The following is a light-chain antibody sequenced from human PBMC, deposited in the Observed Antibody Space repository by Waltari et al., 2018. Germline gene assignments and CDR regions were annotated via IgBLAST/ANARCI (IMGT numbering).Light chain of an antibody. CDR3: QQRSNLGLT. V-gene: IGKV3-11*01. J-gene: IGKJ4*01. CDR1: RSVSNF. CDR2: EAS. Sequence: IVLTQSPATLSLSPGERVPLSCRASRSVSNFLAWYQQKPGQAPRLLISEASNRATGVPARFSGSGSGTDFTLTISSLEPEDFAVYYCQQRSNLGLTFGGGTKLEIK.